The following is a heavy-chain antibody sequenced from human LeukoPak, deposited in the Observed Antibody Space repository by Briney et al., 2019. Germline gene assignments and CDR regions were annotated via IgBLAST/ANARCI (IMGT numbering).Heavy chain of an antibody. CDR3: ARDIGLSGYDLLDY. D-gene: IGHD5-12*01. CDR1: GFTFRTYW. Sequence: GGSLRLSCAASGFTFRTYWMAWVRQAPGKGLEWVANINPGGSAKYYVDSVKGRFTISGDDAKTSLYLQMDSLRAEDTAVYYCARDIGLSGYDLLDYWGQGTMVTVSS. J-gene: IGHJ4*02. V-gene: IGHV3-7*01. CDR2: INPGGSAK.